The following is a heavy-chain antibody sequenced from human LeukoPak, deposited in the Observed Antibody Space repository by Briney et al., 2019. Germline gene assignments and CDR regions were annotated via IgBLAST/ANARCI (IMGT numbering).Heavy chain of an antibody. V-gene: IGHV4-59*08. CDR3: ARRAVAENYFDY. CDR2: IYSSGST. CDR1: GGSIISYY. D-gene: IGHD6-19*01. J-gene: IGHJ4*02. Sequence: SETLSLTCTVSGGSIISYYWSWIRQPPGKGLEWIGYIYSSGSTTYNPSLKGRVTISVDTSKNQFSLKLTSVTAADTAVYYCARRAVAENYFDYWGQGTLVTVSS.